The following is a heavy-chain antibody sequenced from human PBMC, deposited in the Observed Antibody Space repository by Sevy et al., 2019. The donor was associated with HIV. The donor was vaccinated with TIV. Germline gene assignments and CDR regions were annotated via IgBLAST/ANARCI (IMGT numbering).Heavy chain of an antibody. Sequence: ASVKVSCKASGYTFTCYGISWVRQAPGQGLEWMGWISAYNGNTNYAQKLQGRVTMTTDTSTSTAYMELRSLRSDDTAVYYCARDDGGTTSSYYMDVWGKGTTVTVSS. CDR3: ARDDGGTTSSYYMDV. J-gene: IGHJ6*03. D-gene: IGHD1-1*01. CDR2: ISAYNGNT. V-gene: IGHV1-18*04. CDR1: GYTFTCYG.